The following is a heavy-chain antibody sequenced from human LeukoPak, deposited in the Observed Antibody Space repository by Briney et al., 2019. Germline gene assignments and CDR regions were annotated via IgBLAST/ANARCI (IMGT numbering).Heavy chain of an antibody. D-gene: IGHD3-3*01. J-gene: IGHJ4*02. Sequence: SGGSLRLSCAASGFTFSSYEMNWVRQAPGKGLEWASYISSSGSTIYYADSVKGRFTISRDNAKNSLYLQMNSLRAEDTAVYYCAGGFWSGYSTDFDYWGQGTLVTVSS. V-gene: IGHV3-48*03. CDR2: ISSSGSTI. CDR3: AGGFWSGYSTDFDY. CDR1: GFTFSSYE.